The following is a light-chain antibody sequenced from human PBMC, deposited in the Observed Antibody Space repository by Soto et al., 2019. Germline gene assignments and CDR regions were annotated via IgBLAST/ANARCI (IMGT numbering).Light chain of an antibody. CDR2: RNN. Sequence: LTQPPSASGTPGQTVTISCSGSSSNIGSTFVYWYQHFPGTAPKLLIYRNNQRPSGVPDRFSASKSGASTSLAISGLRSEDEAVYYCVSWDNNLSGYVFGTGTKLTVL. V-gene: IGLV1-47*01. J-gene: IGLJ1*01. CDR1: SSNIGSTF. CDR3: VSWDNNLSGYV.